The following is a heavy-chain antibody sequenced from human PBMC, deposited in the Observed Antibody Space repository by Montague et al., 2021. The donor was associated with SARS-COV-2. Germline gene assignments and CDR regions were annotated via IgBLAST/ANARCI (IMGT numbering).Heavy chain of an antibody. Sequence: PALVKPTQTLTLTCTFSGFSLTSTGVAVGWIRQPPGKAPEWLALIPWDDERLYTPSLENRLTVTKDIPKKQVVLTMTDMDPVDTATYHCAAGWFYLDHWGQGIEVTVSS. CDR3: AAGWFYLDH. V-gene: IGHV2-5*02. CDR1: GFSLTSTGVA. CDR2: IPWDDER. J-gene: IGHJ4*02. D-gene: IGHD2-15*01.